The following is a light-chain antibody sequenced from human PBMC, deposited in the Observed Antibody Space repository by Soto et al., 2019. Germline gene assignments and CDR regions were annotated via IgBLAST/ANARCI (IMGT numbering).Light chain of an antibody. J-gene: IGKJ5*01. CDR3: QQDSTSPPVT. CDR2: GAS. V-gene: IGKV3-20*01. Sequence: EIVLTQSPGTLSLSPGERATLSCRASQSVSSSLAWYQQKPGQAPRLLIYGASSRATAIPDRFSGSGSGTDFTLTISRLEPEDFAVYYCQQDSTSPPVTFGRGIRLEIK. CDR1: QSVSSS.